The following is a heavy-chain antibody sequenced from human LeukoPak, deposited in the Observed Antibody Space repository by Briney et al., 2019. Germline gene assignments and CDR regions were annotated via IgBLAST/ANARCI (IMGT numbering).Heavy chain of an antibody. CDR3: AELGITMIGGV. CDR2: MSPDGSQI. Sequence: GSLRLSCVASGFTFFSSWMSWVRQAPGKGLEWVADMSPDGSQILYVDSVRGRFTVSRDNAKNSLYLQMNSLRAEDTAVYYCAELGITMIGGVWGKGTTVTISS. CDR1: GFTFFSSW. D-gene: IGHD3-10*02. J-gene: IGHJ6*04. V-gene: IGHV3-7*01.